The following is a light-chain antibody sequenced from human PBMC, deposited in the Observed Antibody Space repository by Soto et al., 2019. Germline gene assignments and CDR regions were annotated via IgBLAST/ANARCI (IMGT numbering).Light chain of an antibody. Sequence: QSALTLPPSASGSPGQSVTISCTGTSSDVGFYNYVSWYQQHPGKAPKLLIYDVTKRPSGVPDRFSGSKSGNTASLTVSGPQDEDEALYYCTSYAGSDNLGVFGGGIKVTVL. CDR3: TSYAGSDNLGV. CDR1: SSDVGFYNY. J-gene: IGLJ2*01. CDR2: DVT. V-gene: IGLV2-8*01.